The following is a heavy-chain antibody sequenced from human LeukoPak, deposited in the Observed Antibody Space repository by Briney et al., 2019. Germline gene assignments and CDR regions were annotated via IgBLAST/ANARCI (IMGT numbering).Heavy chain of an antibody. CDR3: ARGRPHGNDY. V-gene: IGHV3-74*01. J-gene: IGHJ4*02. CDR1: GFTFSSYW. CDR2: IASDGSST. D-gene: IGHD4-23*01. Sequence: GGSLRLSCAASGFTFSSYWMNWVRQAPGKGLVWVSRIASDGSSTTYADSVKGRFSISRDNAENTLYLQMNSLRVEGTAVYYCARGRPHGNDYWGQGTLVTVSS.